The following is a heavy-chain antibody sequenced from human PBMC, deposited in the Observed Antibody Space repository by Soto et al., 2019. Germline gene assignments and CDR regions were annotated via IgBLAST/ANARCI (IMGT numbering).Heavy chain of an antibody. CDR2: IYSGGST. CDR1: GFTVSSNY. Sequence: GGSLRLSCAASGFTVSSNYMSWVRQAPGKGLEWVSVIYSGGSTYYADSVKGRFTISRDNSKNTLYLQMNSLRAEDTAVYYCARVGATGYSSGWYKYWGQGTLVTVSS. CDR3: ARVGATGYSSGWYKY. J-gene: IGHJ4*02. V-gene: IGHV3-66*01. D-gene: IGHD6-19*01.